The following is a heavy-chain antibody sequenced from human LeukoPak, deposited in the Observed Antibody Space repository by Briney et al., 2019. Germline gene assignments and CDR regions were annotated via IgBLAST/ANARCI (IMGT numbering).Heavy chain of an antibody. J-gene: IGHJ3*02. D-gene: IGHD2-21*01. V-gene: IGHV3-30*02. Sequence: TGGSLRLSCEASGITFSNSGMHWVRQAPGKGLEWVAYIGHDGRNKFYTESVRGRFTISGDNSMKMAYLQMNSLRTEDTAIYFCAKDGDWTFDIWGQGTMVTVSS. CDR2: IGHDGRNK. CDR3: AKDGDWTFDI. CDR1: GITFSNSG.